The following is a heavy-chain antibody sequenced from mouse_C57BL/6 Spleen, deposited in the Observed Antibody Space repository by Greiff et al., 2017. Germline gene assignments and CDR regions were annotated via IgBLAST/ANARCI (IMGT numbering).Heavy chain of an antibody. Sequence: EVKLVESGGGLVKPGGSLKLSCAASGFTFSSYTMSWVRQTPEKRLEWVATISGGGGNTYYPDSVKGRFTISRDNAKNTLYLQMSSLRSEYTAWYYCARQGDSSGYGFAYWGQGTLVTVSA. J-gene: IGHJ3*01. CDR2: ISGGGGNT. D-gene: IGHD3-2*02. CDR3: ARQGDSSGYGFAY. CDR1: GFTFSSYT. V-gene: IGHV5-9*01.